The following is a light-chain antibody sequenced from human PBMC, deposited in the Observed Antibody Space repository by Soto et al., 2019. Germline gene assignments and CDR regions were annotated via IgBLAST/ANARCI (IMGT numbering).Light chain of an antibody. CDR3: CSYAGGSNV. CDR1: SSDVGSYKF. Sequence: QSAVTQPACVSGSPGQSITISCTGTSSDVGSYKFVSWYQQYPGKAPKLMIYEGSKRPSGVSDRFSGSKSGNTASLTISGLQAEDEADYFCCSYAGGSNVFGTGTKLTVL. CDR2: EGS. V-gene: IGLV2-23*03. J-gene: IGLJ1*01.